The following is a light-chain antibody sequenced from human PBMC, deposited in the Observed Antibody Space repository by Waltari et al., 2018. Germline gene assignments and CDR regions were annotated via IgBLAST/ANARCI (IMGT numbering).Light chain of an antibody. J-gene: IGKJ3*01. V-gene: IGKV3-11*01. Sequence: IVLTQSPATLSLSPGERATPPCRASQSVSKYLAWYQQKPGQAPRLLIYDASNRATGIPARFSGSGSGTDFILTISSLEPEDFAVYYCQQRSTWPPFTFGPGTTLDI. CDR2: DAS. CDR3: QQRSTWPPFT. CDR1: QSVSKY.